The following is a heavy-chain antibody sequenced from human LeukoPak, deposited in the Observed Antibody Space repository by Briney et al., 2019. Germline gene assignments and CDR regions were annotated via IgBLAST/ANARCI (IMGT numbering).Heavy chain of an antibody. CDR1: GFTFSSYA. CDR3: ARDPMGPYYYGSGSLDRYFDY. D-gene: IGHD3-10*01. Sequence: GGSLRLSCAASGFTFSSYAMSWVRQAPGKGLERVSYISSSSSTIYYADSVKGRFTISRDNTKNSLYLQMNSLRAEDTAVYYCARDPMGPYYYGSGSLDRYFDYWGQGTLVTVSS. J-gene: IGHJ4*02. V-gene: IGHV3-48*04. CDR2: ISSSSSTI.